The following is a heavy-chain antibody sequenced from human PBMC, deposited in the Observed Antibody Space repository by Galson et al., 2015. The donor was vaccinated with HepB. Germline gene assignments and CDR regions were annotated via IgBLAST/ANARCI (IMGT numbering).Heavy chain of an antibody. D-gene: IGHD2-2*01. CDR1: GFTFSSYA. J-gene: IGHJ5*02. CDR2: ISYDGSNK. CDR3: ARDLRGLRYCSSTSCYPQDNWFDP. Sequence: SLRLSCAASGFTFSSYAMHWVRQAPGKGLEWVAVISYDGSNKYYADSVKGRFTISRDNSKNMLYLQMNSLRAEDTAVYYCARDLRGLRYCSSTSCYPQDNWFDPWGQGTLVTVSS. V-gene: IGHV3-30-3*01.